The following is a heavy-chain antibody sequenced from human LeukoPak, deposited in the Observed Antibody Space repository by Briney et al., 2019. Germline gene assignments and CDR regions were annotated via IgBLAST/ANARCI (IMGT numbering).Heavy chain of an antibody. CDR2: INHSGST. D-gene: IGHD3-22*01. J-gene: IGHJ4*02. V-gene: IGHV4-34*01. Sequence: SETLSLTCAVYGGSSSGYYWSWIRQPPGKGLEWIGEINHSGSTNYNPSLKSRVTISVDTSKNQFSLKLSSVTAADTAVYYCALRDSSGYYPDYWGQGTLVTVSS. CDR3: ALRDSSGYYPDY. CDR1: GGSSSGYY.